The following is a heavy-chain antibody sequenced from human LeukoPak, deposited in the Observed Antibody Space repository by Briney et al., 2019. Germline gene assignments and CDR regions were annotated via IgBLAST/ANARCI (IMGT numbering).Heavy chain of an antibody. D-gene: IGHD3-10*01. CDR1: GFTFSDYY. CDR2: ISSSGSTI. J-gene: IGHJ5*02. CDR3: ARGTGVRGFGIQKKKSWFDP. V-gene: IGHV3-11*01. Sequence: GGSLRLSCAASGFTFSDYYMSWIRQAPGKGLEWVSYISSSGSTIYYADSVKGRFTISRDNAKNSLYLQMNSLRAEDTAVYYCARGTGVRGFGIQKKKSWFDPWGRGTLVTVSS.